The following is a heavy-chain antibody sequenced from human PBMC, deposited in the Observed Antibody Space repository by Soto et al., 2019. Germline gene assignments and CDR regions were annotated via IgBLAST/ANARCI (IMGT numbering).Heavy chain of an antibody. J-gene: IGHJ3*01. D-gene: IGHD3-10*02. Sequence: EVQLVESGGGLVQPGRSLRLSCAASGFTFDDYAMHWVRQAPGKGLEWVSGISWNSGSIGYADSVKGRFTISRDNAKNSLYLQMHSLRTEDTALYYWAKDLPSPYAGMFPHDGAFGVWGQGTMVTVSS. CDR2: ISWNSGSI. CDR1: GFTFDDYA. V-gene: IGHV3-9*01. CDR3: AKDLPSPYAGMFPHDGAFGV.